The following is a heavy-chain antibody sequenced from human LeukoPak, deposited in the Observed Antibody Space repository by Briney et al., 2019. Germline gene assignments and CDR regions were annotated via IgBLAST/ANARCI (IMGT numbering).Heavy chain of an antibody. Sequence: ASVKVSCKVPGYTLTELSMHWVRQAPGKGLEWMGGFDPEDGETIYAQKFQGRVTMTEDTSTDTAYMELSSLRSEDTAVYYCATVGARITTRVGNYWGQGTLVTVSS. V-gene: IGHV1-24*01. D-gene: IGHD3-10*01. J-gene: IGHJ4*02. CDR1: GYTLTELS. CDR2: FDPEDGET. CDR3: ATVGARITTRVGNY.